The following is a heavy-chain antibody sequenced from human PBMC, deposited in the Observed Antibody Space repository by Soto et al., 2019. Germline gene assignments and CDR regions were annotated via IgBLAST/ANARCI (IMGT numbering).Heavy chain of an antibody. D-gene: IGHD3-3*01. Sequence: GGSLRLSCAASGFTFSSYGMHWVRQAPGKGLEWVAVISYDGSNKYYADSVKGRFTISRDNSKNTLYLQMNSLRAEDTAVYYCAKEDFWSGFGVDVWGQGTTVTVSS. V-gene: IGHV3-30*18. CDR1: GFTFSSYG. CDR2: ISYDGSNK. J-gene: IGHJ6*02. CDR3: AKEDFWSGFGVDV.